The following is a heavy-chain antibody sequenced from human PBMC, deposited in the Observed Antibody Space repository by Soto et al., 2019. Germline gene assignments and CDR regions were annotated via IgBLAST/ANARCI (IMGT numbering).Heavy chain of an antibody. CDR2: ISGSGGAT. CDR1: GFTFTSFA. V-gene: IGHV3-23*01. J-gene: IGHJ4*02. CDR3: ARDLGYYDSSGYFDY. D-gene: IGHD3-22*01. Sequence: GGSLRLSCAASGFTFTSFAVSWVRQAPGKGLEWVSAISGSGGATYYADSVKGRFTVSRDNSRNTVYLQVDSLRVEDTAVYHCARDLGYYDSSGYFDYWGQGTLVTVSS.